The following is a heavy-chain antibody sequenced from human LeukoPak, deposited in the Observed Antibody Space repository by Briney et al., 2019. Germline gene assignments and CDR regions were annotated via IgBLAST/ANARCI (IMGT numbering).Heavy chain of an antibody. CDR2: ISYDGSNK. V-gene: IGHV3-30-3*01. J-gene: IGHJ4*02. CDR3: ARDEKEYQLLLPWDY. D-gene: IGHD2-2*01. Sequence: PGGSLRLSCAASGFTFSSYAMHWVRQVPGKGLEWVAVISYDGSNKYYADSVKGRFTISRDNSKNTLYLQMNSLRAEDTAVYYCARDEKEYQLLLPWDYWGQGTLVTVSS. CDR1: GFTFSSYA.